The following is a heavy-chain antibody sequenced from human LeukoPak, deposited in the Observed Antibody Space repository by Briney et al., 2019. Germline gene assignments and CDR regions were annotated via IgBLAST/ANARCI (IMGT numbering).Heavy chain of an antibody. V-gene: IGHV4-4*09. J-gene: IGHJ4*02. CDR2: IYPSGST. D-gene: IGHD2-2*01. Sequence: SETLSLTCTVSGGSISSYYWSWIRQPPGKGREWIGYIYPSGSTNYNPSLKSRVTISGDTSKNQFSLRLSSVTAADTAVYYCAGSAAYFFDYWGQGALVTVSS. CDR3: AGSAAYFFDY. CDR1: GGSISSYY.